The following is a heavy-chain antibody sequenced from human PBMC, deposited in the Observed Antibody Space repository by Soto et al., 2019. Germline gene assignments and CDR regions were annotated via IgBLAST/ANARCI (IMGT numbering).Heavy chain of an antibody. V-gene: IGHV2-70*16. CDR2: IDWDDDK. CDR3: ARIGGYSSGWWENWFDP. J-gene: IGHJ5*02. CDR1: GGSISSGDYY. D-gene: IGHD6-19*01. Sequence: TLSLTCTVSGGSISSGDYYWSWIRQPPGKALEWLARIDWDDDKFYSTSLKTRLTISKDTSKNQVVLTMTNMDPVDTATYYCARIGGYSSGWWENWFDPWGQGTLVTVSS.